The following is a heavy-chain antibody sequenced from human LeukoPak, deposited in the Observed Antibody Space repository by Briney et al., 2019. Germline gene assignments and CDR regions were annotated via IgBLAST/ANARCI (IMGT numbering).Heavy chain of an antibody. V-gene: IGHV4-34*01. CDR1: GGSFSGYY. Sequence: PSETLSLTCAVYGGSFSGYYWSWIRQPPGKGLEWIGEINHSGSTNYNPSLKSRVTRSVDTSKNQFSLKLSSVTAADTAVYYCARCRFGKQIDYWGQGTLVTVSS. CDR2: INHSGST. D-gene: IGHD3-10*01. CDR3: ARCRFGKQIDY. J-gene: IGHJ4*02.